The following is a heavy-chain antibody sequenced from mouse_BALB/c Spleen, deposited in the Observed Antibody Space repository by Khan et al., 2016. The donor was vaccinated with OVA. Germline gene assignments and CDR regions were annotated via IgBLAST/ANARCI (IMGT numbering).Heavy chain of an antibody. Sequence: EVELVESGGGLVQPGGSLKLSCATSGFTFSDYYMYWVRQTPEKRLEWVAYISNGGGSTYSPDTVKGRFTISRDNAKHTLYLQMSRLKSEDTAMYYCARQLYGAMDHWGQGTSVTVSS. V-gene: IGHV5-12*02. CDR3: ARQLYGAMDH. D-gene: IGHD2-12*01. CDR2: ISNGGGST. J-gene: IGHJ4*01. CDR1: GFTFSDYY.